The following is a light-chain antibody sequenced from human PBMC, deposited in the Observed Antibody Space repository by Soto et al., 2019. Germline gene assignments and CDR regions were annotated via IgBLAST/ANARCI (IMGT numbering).Light chain of an antibody. V-gene: IGKV3-20*01. CDR2: GAS. CDR3: QQYASSPPT. Sequence: EIVLTQSPGTLSLSPGERATLSCRASQSVSRSYLAWYQQKPGQPPRLLIYGASNRATGIPDRFSGSGSGTDFTLNIGRLEPEDFAVYCCQQYASSPPTFGGGTKVEIK. J-gene: IGKJ4*01. CDR1: QSVSRSY.